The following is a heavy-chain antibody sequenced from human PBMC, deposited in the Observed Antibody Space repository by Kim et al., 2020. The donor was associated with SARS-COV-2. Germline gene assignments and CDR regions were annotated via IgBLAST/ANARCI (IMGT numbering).Heavy chain of an antibody. J-gene: IGHJ6*02. D-gene: IGHD6-6*01. CDR1: GYSFTSYR. CDR2: IDPSDSYT. CDR3: ARSSEYSSSSGSYYYYYGVGV. Sequence: GESLKISCKGSGYSFTSYRISWVRQMPGKGLEWMGRIDPSDSYTNYSPSFQGHVTISADKSISTAYLQWSSLKASDTAMYYCARSSEYSSSSGSYYYYYGVGVSAPAPTLTVSS. V-gene: IGHV5-10-1*01.